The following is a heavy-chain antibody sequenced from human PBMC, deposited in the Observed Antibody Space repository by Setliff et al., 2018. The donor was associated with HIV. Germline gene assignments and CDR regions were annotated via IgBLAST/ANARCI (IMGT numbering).Heavy chain of an antibody. CDR2: MRGSDNTT. D-gene: IGHD2-8*02. CDR1: GFTFTDYA. V-gene: IGHV3-23*01. J-gene: IGHJ4*02. Sequence: LRLSCAASGFTFTDYAMNWVRQAPGKGLEWVAGMRGSDNTTFYADSVKGRFTVSRDNSKKTLYMVMDSLKTDDTAVYYCIMDLPGGVSDCFDYWGQGTLVTVSS. CDR3: IMDLPGGVSDCFDY.